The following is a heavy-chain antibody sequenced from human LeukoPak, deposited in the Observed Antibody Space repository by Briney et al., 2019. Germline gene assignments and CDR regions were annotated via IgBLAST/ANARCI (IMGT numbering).Heavy chain of an antibody. D-gene: IGHD2-2*02. J-gene: IGHJ6*03. Sequence: ASVKVSCKASGFTFTSSAMQWVRQARGQRLEWIGWIVVGSGNTNYAQKFQERVTITRDMSTSTAYMELSSLRSEDTAVYYCAADQVDCSSTSCYKGYYYYYLDVWGKGTTVTVSS. V-gene: IGHV1-58*02. CDR2: IVVGSGNT. CDR3: AADQVDCSSTSCYKGYYYYYLDV. CDR1: GFTFTSSA.